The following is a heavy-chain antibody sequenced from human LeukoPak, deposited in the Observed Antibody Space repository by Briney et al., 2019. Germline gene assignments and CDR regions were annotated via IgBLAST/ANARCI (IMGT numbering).Heavy chain of an antibody. CDR1: GGSISSYY. J-gene: IGHJ4*02. Sequence: KPSETLSLTCTVSGGSISSYYWSWIRQPPGKGLEWIGYIYYSGSTNYNPSLKSRVTISVDTSKNQFSLKLSSVTAADTAVYYCARDPGSGWSGVWGQGTLVTVSS. CDR2: IYYSGST. CDR3: ARDPGSGWSGV. V-gene: IGHV4-59*01. D-gene: IGHD6-19*01.